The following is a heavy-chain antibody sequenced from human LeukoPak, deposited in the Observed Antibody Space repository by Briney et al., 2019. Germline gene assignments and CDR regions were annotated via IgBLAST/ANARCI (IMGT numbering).Heavy chain of an antibody. Sequence: ASVTLSLTCTVSGGSISSYYWSWLRQSAGKGLEWIGRIYTSGSTNYNPSLKSRVTISVDKSKNQFSLKLSSVTAADTAVYYCAGVEEQQLVVRSYFDYWGQGTLVTVSS. CDR1: GGSISSYY. CDR3: AGVEEQQLVVRSYFDY. CDR2: IYTSGST. V-gene: IGHV4-4*07. J-gene: IGHJ4*02. D-gene: IGHD6-13*01.